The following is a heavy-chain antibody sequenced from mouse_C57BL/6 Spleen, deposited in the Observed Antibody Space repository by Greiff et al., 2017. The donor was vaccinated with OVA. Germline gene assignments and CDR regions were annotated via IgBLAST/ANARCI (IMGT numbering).Heavy chain of an antibody. CDR2: ISDGGSYT. CDR3: ARDHWDGYAMDY. V-gene: IGHV5-4*01. Sequence: EVMLVESGGGLVKPGGSLKLSCAASGFPFSSYAMSWVRQTPEKRLEWVATISDGGSYTYYPDNVKGRFTISRDNAKNNLYLQMSHLKSEDTAMYYCARDHWDGYAMDYWGQGTSVTVSS. CDR1: GFPFSSYA. D-gene: IGHD4-1*01. J-gene: IGHJ4*01.